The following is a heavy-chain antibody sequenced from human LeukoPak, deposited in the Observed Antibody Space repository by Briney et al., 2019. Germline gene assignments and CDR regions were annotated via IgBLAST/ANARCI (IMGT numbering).Heavy chain of an antibody. Sequence: PSETLSLTCTVSRGSISSSNYFWGWIRQAPGKGLEWIGSIYYSGSTYYNPSLKSRVTISADMSKNQFSLRLYSVTAADTAVYYCGRDSVEMGTIHSDYWGQGTLVTVSS. CDR2: IYYSGST. CDR1: RGSISSSNYF. D-gene: IGHD5-24*01. V-gene: IGHV4-39*07. J-gene: IGHJ4*02. CDR3: GRDSVEMGTIHSDY.